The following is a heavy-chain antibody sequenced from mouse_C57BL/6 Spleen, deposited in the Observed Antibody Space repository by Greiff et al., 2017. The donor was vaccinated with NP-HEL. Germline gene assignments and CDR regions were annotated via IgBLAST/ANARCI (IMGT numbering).Heavy chain of an antibody. CDR1: GYTFTSYD. Sequence: QVQLQQSGPELVKPGASVKLSCKASGYTFTSYDINWVKQRPGQGLEWIGWIYPRDGSTKYNEKFKGKATLTVDTSSSTAYMELHSLTSEDSEVYFCARGRYGYPFAYWGQGTLVTVSA. D-gene: IGHD2-2*01. V-gene: IGHV1-85*01. CDR2: IYPRDGST. J-gene: IGHJ3*01. CDR3: ARGRYGYPFAY.